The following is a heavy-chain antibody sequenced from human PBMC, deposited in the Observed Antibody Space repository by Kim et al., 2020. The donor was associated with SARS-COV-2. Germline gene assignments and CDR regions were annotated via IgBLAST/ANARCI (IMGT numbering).Heavy chain of an antibody. CDR3: ARGPHSGRDY. V-gene: IGHV4-34*01. J-gene: IGHJ4*02. Sequence: STNYNPPLKSRVTISVDPTQNPCSLKLSSVTAADTAVYYCARGPHSGRDYWGQGTLVTVSS. CDR2: ST. D-gene: IGHD6-19*01.